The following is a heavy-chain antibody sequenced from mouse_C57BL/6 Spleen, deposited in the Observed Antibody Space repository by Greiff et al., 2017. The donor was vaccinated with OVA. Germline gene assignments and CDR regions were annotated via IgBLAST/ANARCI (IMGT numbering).Heavy chain of an antibody. CDR1: GFTFSSYG. CDR2: ISSGGSYT. V-gene: IGHV5-6*01. J-gene: IGHJ2*01. CDR3: ARHLTGTDFDY. D-gene: IGHD4-1*01. Sequence: EVQGVESGGDLVKPGGSLKLSCAASGFTFSSYGMSWVRQTPDKRLEWVATISSGGSYTYYPDSVKGRFTISRDNAKNTLYLQMSSLKSEDTAMYYCARHLTGTDFDYWGQGTTLTVSS.